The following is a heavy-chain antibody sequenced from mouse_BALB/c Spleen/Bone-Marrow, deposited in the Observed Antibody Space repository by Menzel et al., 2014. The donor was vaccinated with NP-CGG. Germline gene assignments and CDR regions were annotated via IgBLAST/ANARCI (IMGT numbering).Heavy chain of an antibody. Sequence: EVQRVESGTVLARPGASVKMSCKASGYSFTSYWMHWVKQRPGQGLEWIGAIYPGNSDTSYNQKFKGKAKLTAVTSASTAYMELSSLTNEDSAVYYCTKIYYGNSFDVWGAGTTVTVSS. CDR2: IYPGNSDT. V-gene: IGHV1-5*01. J-gene: IGHJ1*01. CDR1: GYSFTSYW. D-gene: IGHD2-1*01. CDR3: TKIYYGNSFDV.